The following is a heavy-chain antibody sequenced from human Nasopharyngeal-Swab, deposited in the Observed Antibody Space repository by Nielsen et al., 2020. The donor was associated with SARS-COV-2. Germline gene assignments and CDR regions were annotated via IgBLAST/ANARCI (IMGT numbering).Heavy chain of an antibody. CDR3: ARVGVGATGVSWNYFDY. Sequence: GESLKISCAASGFTFSSYAMHWVRQAPGKGLEWVAVISYDGSNKYYADSVKGRFTIYRDNSKNTLYLQMNSLRAEDTAVYYCARVGVGATGVSWNYFDYWGQGTLVTVSS. CDR1: GFTFSSYA. J-gene: IGHJ4*02. V-gene: IGHV3-30-3*01. CDR2: ISYDGSNK. D-gene: IGHD1-26*01.